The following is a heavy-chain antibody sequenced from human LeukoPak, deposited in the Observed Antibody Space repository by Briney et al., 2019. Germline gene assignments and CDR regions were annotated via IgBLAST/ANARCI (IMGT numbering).Heavy chain of an antibody. CDR2: ISSSGSTI. J-gene: IGHJ4*02. CDR1: GFTFSDYY. CDR3: ARLSTNSYYDILTDSIDY. V-gene: IGHV3-11*01. D-gene: IGHD3-9*01. Sequence: GGSLRLSCAASGFTFSDYYMSWIRQAPGKGLEWVSYISSSGSTIYYADSVKGRFTISRDNAKNSLYLQMNSLRAEDTAVYYCARLSTNSYYDILTDSIDYWGQGTLVTVSS.